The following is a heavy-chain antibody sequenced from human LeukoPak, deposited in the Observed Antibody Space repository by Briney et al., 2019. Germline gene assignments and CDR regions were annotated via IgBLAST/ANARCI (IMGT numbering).Heavy chain of an antibody. Sequence: PSETLSLTCTVSGGSIGSSSYYWGWIRQPPGKGLEWIGSIYYSGSTYYNPSLKSRVTISVDTSKNQFSLKLSSVTAADTAVYYCARVGPVVPDYDAFDIWGQGTMVTVSS. CDR1: GGSIGSSSYY. V-gene: IGHV4-39*07. CDR2: IYYSGST. D-gene: IGHD3-22*01. CDR3: ARVGPVVPDYDAFDI. J-gene: IGHJ3*02.